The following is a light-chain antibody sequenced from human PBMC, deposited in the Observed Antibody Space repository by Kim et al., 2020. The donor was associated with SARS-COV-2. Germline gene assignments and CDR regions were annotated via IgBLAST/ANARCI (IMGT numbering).Light chain of an antibody. Sequence: SPGERATLSCRTSQRIYGNLLAWYQQRPGQAPRLLIFGASSRATGIPDRFSGSGSGTEFTLTITSLEPEDFAVYYCQQYTHSPETFGQGTKVDIK. CDR1: QRIYGNL. J-gene: IGKJ1*01. CDR2: GAS. CDR3: QQYTHSPET. V-gene: IGKV3-20*01.